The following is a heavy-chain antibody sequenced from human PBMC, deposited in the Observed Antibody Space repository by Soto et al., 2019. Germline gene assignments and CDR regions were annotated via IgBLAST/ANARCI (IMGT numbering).Heavy chain of an antibody. J-gene: IGHJ4*02. V-gene: IGHV3-30-3*01. CDR3: ARVPSSSGRANFDY. Sequence: PGGSLRLSCAASGFTFSSYAMHWVRQAPGKGLEWVAVISYDGSNKYYADSVKGRFTISRDNSKNTLYLQMNSLRAEDTAVYYCARVPSSSGRANFDYWGQGTLVTVSS. CDR2: ISYDGSNK. D-gene: IGHD2-15*01. CDR1: GFTFSSYA.